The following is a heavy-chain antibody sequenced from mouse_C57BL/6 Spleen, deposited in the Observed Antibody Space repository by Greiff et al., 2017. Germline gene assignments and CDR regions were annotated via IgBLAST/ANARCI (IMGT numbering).Heavy chain of an antibody. V-gene: IGHV5-4*01. CDR3: ARDGGYYWYFDV. CDR2: ISDGGSYT. D-gene: IGHD1-1*02. Sequence: EVHLVESGGGLVKPGGSLKLSCAASGFTFSSYAMSWVRQTPEKRLEWVATISDGGSYTYYPDNVKGRFTISRDDAKNNLYLQMSHLKSEDTAMYYCARDGGYYWYFDVWGTGTTVTVSS. J-gene: IGHJ1*03. CDR1: GFTFSSYA.